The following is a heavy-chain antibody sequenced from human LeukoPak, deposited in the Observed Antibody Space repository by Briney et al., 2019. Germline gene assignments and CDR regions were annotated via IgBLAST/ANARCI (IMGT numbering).Heavy chain of an antibody. V-gene: IGHV4-61*02. J-gene: IGHJ4*02. CDR2: IYTSGST. Sequence: SETLSLTCTVSGGSIRSGSYYWSWIRQPAGKGLEWIGRIYTSGSTNYNPSLKSRVTISVDMSKNQFSLKMSSVTAADTAVYYCARGNGDYTQYYFDSWGQGTLVTVSS. CDR3: ARGNGDYTQYYFDS. D-gene: IGHD4-17*01. CDR1: GGSIRSGSYY.